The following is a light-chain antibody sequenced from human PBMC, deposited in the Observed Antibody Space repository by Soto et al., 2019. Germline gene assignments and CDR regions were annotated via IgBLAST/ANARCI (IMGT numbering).Light chain of an antibody. CDR3: SSYTSSSTLVV. J-gene: IGLJ3*02. CDR2: EVS. V-gene: IGLV2-14*01. Sequence: QSVLTQPASVSGSPGQSITISCTGTSSDVGGYNYVSWYQQHPGKAPKLMIYEVSNRPSGVSNRFSGSKSGNTASLTISGXXXXXXXXXXXSSYTSSSTLVVFGGGTKLTVL. CDR1: SSDVGGYNY.